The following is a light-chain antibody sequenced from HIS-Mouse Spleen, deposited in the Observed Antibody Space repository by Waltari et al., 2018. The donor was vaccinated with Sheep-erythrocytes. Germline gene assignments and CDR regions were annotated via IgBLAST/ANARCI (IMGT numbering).Light chain of an antibody. CDR1: QSVLYSSNNKNY. J-gene: IGKJ4*01. V-gene: IGKV4-1*01. CDR2: WAS. CDR3: QQYYSTLT. Sequence: IVMTQSTDSLAVSLGERATINCKSSQSVLYSSNNKNYLAWYQQKPGQPPKLLIYWASTRESGVPDRFSGSGSGTDFTLTISSLQAEDVAVYYCQQYYSTLTFGGGTKVEIK.